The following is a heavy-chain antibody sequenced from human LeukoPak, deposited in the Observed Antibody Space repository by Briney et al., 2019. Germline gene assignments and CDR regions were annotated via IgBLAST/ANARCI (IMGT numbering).Heavy chain of an antibody. J-gene: IGHJ4*02. CDR2: FDPEGGET. CDR1: GYTLTELS. D-gene: IGHD6-19*01. Sequence: ASVKVSCKVSGYTLTELSMHWVRQAPGKGLEWMGGFDPEGGETIYAQKFQGRVTMTEDTSTDTAYMELSSLRSEDTAVYYCATEVYGVFSGWYGPSFDYWGQGTLVTVSS. CDR3: ATEVYGVFSGWYGPSFDY. V-gene: IGHV1-24*01.